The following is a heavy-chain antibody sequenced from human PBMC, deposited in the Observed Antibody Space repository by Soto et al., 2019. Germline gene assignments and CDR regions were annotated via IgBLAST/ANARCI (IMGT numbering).Heavy chain of an antibody. Sequence: QVQLVQSGAEEKKPGASVKASCKASGYTFTSYAMHWVRQAPGQRLEWMGWINDGNGNTKYSQKFQGRITITRDTSASTVYMELSSLRSEDTAVYYCARDVAAADYWGQGTLVTVSS. CDR3: ARDVAAADY. CDR1: GYTFTSYA. CDR2: INDGNGNT. J-gene: IGHJ4*02. V-gene: IGHV1-3*05. D-gene: IGHD6-13*01.